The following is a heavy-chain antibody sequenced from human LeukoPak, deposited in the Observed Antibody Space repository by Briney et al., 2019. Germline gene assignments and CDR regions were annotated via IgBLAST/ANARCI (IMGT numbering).Heavy chain of an antibody. J-gene: IGHJ4*02. Sequence: LSLTCTVSGYSISSGYYWGWIRQPPGKGLEWVSYISSSGSTIYYADSVRGRFTISRDNAKNSLYLQMNSLRAEDTAVYYCARDYWNDGDVGDHWGQGTLVSVSS. D-gene: IGHD1-1*01. CDR2: ISSSGSTI. CDR1: GYSISSGYY. CDR3: ARDYWNDGDVGDH. V-gene: IGHV3-11*04.